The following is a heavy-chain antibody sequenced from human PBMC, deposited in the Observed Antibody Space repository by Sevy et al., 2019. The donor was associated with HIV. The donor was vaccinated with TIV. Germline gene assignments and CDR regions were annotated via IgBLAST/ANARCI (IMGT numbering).Heavy chain of an antibody. V-gene: IGHV3-48*02. J-gene: IGHJ4*02. D-gene: IGHD6-13*01. CDR1: GFTFSSYS. CDR2: ICSSSSTI. Sequence: GGSLRLSCAASGFTFSSYSMNWVRQAPGKGLEWVSYICSSSSTIYYADSVKGRFTISRDNAKNSLYLQMNSLRDDDTAVYYCARVAAAGSFDYWGQGTLVTVSS. CDR3: ARVAAAGSFDY.